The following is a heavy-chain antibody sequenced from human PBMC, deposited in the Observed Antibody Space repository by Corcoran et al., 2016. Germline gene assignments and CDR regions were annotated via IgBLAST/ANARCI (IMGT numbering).Heavy chain of an antibody. CDR2: IDPSDSYT. CDR3: ASSGSQGYYYYGMDV. CDR1: GYSFTSYW. Sequence: EVQLVQSGAEVKKPGESLRISCKGSGYSFTSYWISWVRQMPGKGLEWMGRIDPSDSYTKYSPSFQGHVTISADKSISTAYLQWSSLKASDTAMYYCASSGSQGYYYYGMDVWGQGTTVTVSS. J-gene: IGHJ6*02. V-gene: IGHV5-10-1*03.